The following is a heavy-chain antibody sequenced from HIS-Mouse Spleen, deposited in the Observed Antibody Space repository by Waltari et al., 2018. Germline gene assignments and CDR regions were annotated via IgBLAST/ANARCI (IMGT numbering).Heavy chain of an antibody. Sequence: QVQLVQSGAEVKKPGASVKVSCKASGYTFTGYYMHWVRQAPGQGLEWMGGISPNSGGTNYAQQFQGRVTMTRDTSISTAYMELSRLRSDDTAVYYCARTGALDAFDIWGQGTMVTVSS. CDR3: ARTGALDAFDI. D-gene: IGHD7-27*01. J-gene: IGHJ3*02. V-gene: IGHV1-2*02. CDR2: ISPNSGGT. CDR1: GYTFTGYY.